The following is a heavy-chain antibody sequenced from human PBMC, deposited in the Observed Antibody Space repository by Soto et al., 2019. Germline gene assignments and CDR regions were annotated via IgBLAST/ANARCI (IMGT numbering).Heavy chain of an antibody. Sequence: PGGSLRLSCSASGFTFSNYAMHWVRQAPGKGLEYVSAISSNGGNTYYADSVKGRFTISRDNSKNKLYLQMSSLRTEDTAVYYCVKAVFSGYYYVPFDYWGQGTLVTVSS. CDR1: GFTFSNYA. CDR3: VKAVFSGYYYVPFDY. V-gene: IGHV3-64D*06. D-gene: IGHD3-22*01. CDR2: ISSNGGNT. J-gene: IGHJ4*02.